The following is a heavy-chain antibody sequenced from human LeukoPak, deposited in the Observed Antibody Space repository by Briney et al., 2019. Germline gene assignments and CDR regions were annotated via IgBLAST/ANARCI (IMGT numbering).Heavy chain of an antibody. CDR2: ISGSSSYI. Sequence: GGSLRLSCAASGFTFSSYSMNWVRQAPGKGLEWVSSISGSSSYIYYADSVKGRFTISRDNAKNSLFLQMNSLRAEDTAVYYCTREQDREASATVVGDYWGQGTLVTVSS. V-gene: IGHV3-21*01. J-gene: IGHJ4*02. D-gene: IGHD4-23*01. CDR3: TREQDREASATVVGDY. CDR1: GFTFSSYS.